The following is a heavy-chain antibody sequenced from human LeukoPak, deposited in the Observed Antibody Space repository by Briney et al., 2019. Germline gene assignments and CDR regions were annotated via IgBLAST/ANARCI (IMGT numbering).Heavy chain of an antibody. CDR1: GFTFSSYA. Sequence: GGSLRLSCAASGFTFSSYAMHWVRQAPGKGLEWVAVISYDGSNKYYADSVKGRFTISRDNSKNTLYLQMNSLRAEDTAVYYCARVQEARYSSGWSTGAFDVWGQGTMVTVSS. CDR3: ARVQEARYSSGWSTGAFDV. V-gene: IGHV3-30-3*01. D-gene: IGHD6-19*01. J-gene: IGHJ3*01. CDR2: ISYDGSNK.